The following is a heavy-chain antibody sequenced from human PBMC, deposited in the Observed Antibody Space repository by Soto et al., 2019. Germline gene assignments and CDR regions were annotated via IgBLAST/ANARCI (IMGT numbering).Heavy chain of an antibody. J-gene: IGHJ6*02. Sequence: PGGSLRLSCAASGFTFSSYAMSWVRQAPGKGLEWVSAISGSGGSTYYADSVKGRFTISRDNSKNTLYLQMNSLRAEDTAVYYCAKVGXMTTVTTVYYYYYGMDVWGRGTTVTVSS. CDR1: GFTFSSYA. CDR3: AKVGXMTTVTTVYYYYYGMDV. D-gene: IGHD4-17*01. V-gene: IGHV3-23*01. CDR2: ISGSGGST.